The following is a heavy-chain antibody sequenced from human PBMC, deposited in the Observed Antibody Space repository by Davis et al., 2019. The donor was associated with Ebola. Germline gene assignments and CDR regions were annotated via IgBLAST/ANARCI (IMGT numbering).Heavy chain of an antibody. J-gene: IGHJ3*02. CDR3: APKVGTATGDVYFDN. V-gene: IGHV3-23*01. D-gene: IGHD3-16*01. CDR1: GFMSSSYA. Sequence: PGGSLRLSCAASGFMSSSYAMAWVRQAPGKGLEWVSAISASGGSVYYADSVKGQFTLSRDNSKNMVYLQMNSLRAEDTAVYYCAPKVGTATGDVYFDNWGQGTMVTVSS. CDR2: ISASGGSV.